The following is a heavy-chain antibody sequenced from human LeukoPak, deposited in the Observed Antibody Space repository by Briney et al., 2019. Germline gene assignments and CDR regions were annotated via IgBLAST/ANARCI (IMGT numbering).Heavy chain of an antibody. J-gene: IGHJ4*02. D-gene: IGHD3-3*01. V-gene: IGHV4-38-2*02. CDR3: ARDYNWYYDFWSGYPTYYFDY. CDR1: GYSISSGYY. CDR2: IYHSGST. Sequence: SETLSLTCTVSGYSISSGYYWGWIRQPPGEGLEWIGSIYHSGSTYYNPSLKSRVTISVDKSKNQLSLKLNSVTAADTAVYYCARDYNWYYDFWSGYPTYYFDYWGQGTLVTVSS.